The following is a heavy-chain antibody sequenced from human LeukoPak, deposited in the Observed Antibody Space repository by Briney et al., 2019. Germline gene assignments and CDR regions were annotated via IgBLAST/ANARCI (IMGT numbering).Heavy chain of an antibody. CDR2: ISSSGSTM. Sequence: AGGSLRLSCAASGFNLGTYSMNWVRQARGKGLEWVSYISSSGSTMYCADSVKGRFTISRDNAKNSLYLQMNSLRAEDTAVFYCARIFDSSGYPDDAFDIWGQGTMVTVSS. D-gene: IGHD3-22*01. V-gene: IGHV3-48*01. J-gene: IGHJ3*02. CDR3: ARIFDSSGYPDDAFDI. CDR1: GFNLGTYS.